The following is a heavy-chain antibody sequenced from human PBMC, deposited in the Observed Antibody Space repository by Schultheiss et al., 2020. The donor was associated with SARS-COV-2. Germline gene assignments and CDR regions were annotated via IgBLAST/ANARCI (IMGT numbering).Heavy chain of an antibody. CDR2: INYSGRT. CDR1: GGSISADY. V-gene: IGHV4-59*01. D-gene: IGHD6-13*01. CDR3: AKDLFGVAAAVLFRGGNDY. Sequence: SQTLSLTCTVSGGSISADYWSWIRQSPGKGLEWIGYINYSGRTNYNPSLESRVTMSVDTSKNHFSLKLTSVTAADTAVYYCAKDLFGVAAAVLFRGGNDYWGQGTLVTVSS. J-gene: IGHJ4*02.